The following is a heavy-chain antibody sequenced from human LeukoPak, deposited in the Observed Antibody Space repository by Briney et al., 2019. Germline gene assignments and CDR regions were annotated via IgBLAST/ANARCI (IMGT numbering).Heavy chain of an antibody. CDR3: ARQGDTGSWYFDY. CDR1: GFTFTYYA. CDR2: ISHDGSNQ. Sequence: PGESLRLSCAVSGFTFTYYAMHWVRQAPGKGLEWVAVISHDGSNQQYADSVKGQVTISRDNSKSTLYLQMASLRAGDTAVYYCARQGDTGSWYFDYWGQGTLVTVSS. J-gene: IGHJ4*02. D-gene: IGHD2-21*02. V-gene: IGHV3-30-3*01.